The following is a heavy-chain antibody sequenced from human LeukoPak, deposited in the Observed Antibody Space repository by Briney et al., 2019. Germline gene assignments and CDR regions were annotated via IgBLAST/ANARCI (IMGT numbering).Heavy chain of an antibody. CDR3: ARSRTGTWEMYYFDY. D-gene: IGHD1-1*01. CDR2: INNIDGTV. J-gene: IGHJ4*02. Sequence: GGSLRLSCAASGFRFSTYDMVWVRQAPGKGLEWISYINNIDGTVYYAESVKGRFTISRHNAKNSLSLQMTNLNVGDTAVYYCARSRTGTWEMYYFDYWGQGTLVTVSS. V-gene: IGHV3-48*03. CDR1: GFRFSTYD.